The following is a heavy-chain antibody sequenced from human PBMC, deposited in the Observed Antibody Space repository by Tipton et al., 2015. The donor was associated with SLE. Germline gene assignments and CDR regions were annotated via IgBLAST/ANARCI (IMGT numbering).Heavy chain of an antibody. Sequence: TLSLTCTVSDVSISSTYYYWGWIRQPPGKGLEWIGSIHYSGSTNYNPSLKSRVTISVDTSKNQFSLKLSSVTAADTAVYYCARETMLRGLMDYWGQGTLVTVSS. CDR2: IHYSGST. CDR3: ARETMLRGLMDY. V-gene: IGHV4-39*07. J-gene: IGHJ4*02. CDR1: DVSISSTYYY. D-gene: IGHD3-10*01.